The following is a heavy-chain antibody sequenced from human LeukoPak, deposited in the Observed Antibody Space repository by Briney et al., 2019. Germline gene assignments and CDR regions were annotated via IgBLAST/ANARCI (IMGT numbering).Heavy chain of an antibody. CDR1: GFTFSSYS. V-gene: IGHV3-21*01. CDR3: AREMATSKEDAFDI. J-gene: IGHJ3*02. D-gene: IGHD5-24*01. Sequence: KPGGSLRLSCAASGFTFSSYSMNWVRQAPGKGLEWVSSISSSSYIYYADSVKGRFTISRDNAKNSLYLQMNSLRAEDTAVYYCAREMATSKEDAFDIWGQGTMVTVSS. CDR2: ISSSSYI.